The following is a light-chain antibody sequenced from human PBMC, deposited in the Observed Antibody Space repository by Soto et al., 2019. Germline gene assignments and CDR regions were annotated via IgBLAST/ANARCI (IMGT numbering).Light chain of an antibody. J-gene: IGKJ3*01. V-gene: IGKV1D-8*01. CDR3: QQYYSFPRT. Sequence: IWTNQCPAVLSGSTRYAGTSRXXMSQDISSYLAWYQQKPGKAPELLIYAASTLQSGVPSRLSGSGSGTDFTLTIWRLQSEDFATYYCQQYYSFPRTFGPGTKGDIK. CDR1: QDISSY. CDR2: AAS.